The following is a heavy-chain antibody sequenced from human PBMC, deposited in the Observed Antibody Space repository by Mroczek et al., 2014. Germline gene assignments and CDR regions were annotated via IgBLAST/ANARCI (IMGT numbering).Heavy chain of an antibody. J-gene: IGHJ4*02. CDR1: GGSFSGYY. Sequence: QVQLQQWGAGLLKPSETLSLTCAVYGGSFSGYYWSWIRQPPGKGLEWIGEINHSGSTNYNPSLKSRVTISVDTSKNQFSLKLSSVTAADTAAYYCARGWNYGGGSWGYWGQGTLVTVSS. D-gene: IGHD4-23*01. V-gene: IGHV4-34*01. CDR3: ARGWNYGGGSWGY. CDR2: INHSGST.